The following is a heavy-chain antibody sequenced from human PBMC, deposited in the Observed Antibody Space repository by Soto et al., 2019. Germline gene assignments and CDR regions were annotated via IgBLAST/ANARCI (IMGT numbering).Heavy chain of an antibody. CDR2: INHSGST. Sequence: SETLSLTCAVYGGSFSGYYWSWIRQPPGKGLEWIGEINHSGSTNYNPSLKSRVTISVDTSKNQFSLKLSSVTAADAAVYYCASFFGTYWGQGTLVTVSS. CDR3: ASFFGTY. V-gene: IGHV4-34*01. CDR1: GGSFSGYY. D-gene: IGHD3-10*01. J-gene: IGHJ4*02.